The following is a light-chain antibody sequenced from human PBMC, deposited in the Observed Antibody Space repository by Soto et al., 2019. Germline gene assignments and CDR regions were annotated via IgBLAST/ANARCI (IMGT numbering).Light chain of an antibody. CDR2: AAS. V-gene: IGKV1-39*01. J-gene: IGKJ2*01. Sequence: DIQMTQSPSSLSASVGDRVTITCRASQSISSYLNWYQQKPGKAPKLLIYAASSLQSGVPSRFSGSGSGTDFPLPISSLQPEDFATYYCQQSYSTPYTFGQGTKLEIK. CDR3: QQSYSTPYT. CDR1: QSISSY.